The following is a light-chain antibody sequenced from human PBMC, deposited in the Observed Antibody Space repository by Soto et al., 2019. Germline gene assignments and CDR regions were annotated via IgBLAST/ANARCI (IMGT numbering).Light chain of an antibody. V-gene: IGLV2-8*01. J-gene: IGLJ1*01. Sequence: QSVLTQPASVSGSPGQAITISCSGTSSDVGRYNYVSWYQQHPGKAPKLLIYGVTQRPSGVPDRFSGSKSGNTASLTVSGLQDEDEGYYYCSSYAGSNIYVFGTGTKVTVL. CDR1: SSDVGRYNY. CDR3: SSYAGSNIYV. CDR2: GVT.